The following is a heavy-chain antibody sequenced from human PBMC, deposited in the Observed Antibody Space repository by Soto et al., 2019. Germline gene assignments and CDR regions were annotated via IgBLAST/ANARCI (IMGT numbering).Heavy chain of an antibody. CDR3: AKTSGPSYPESRVFDF. CDR1: GFTFASYV. D-gene: IGHD3-10*01. J-gene: IGHJ4*02. V-gene: IGHV3-23*01. CDR2: ISATGGST. Sequence: GGSLRLSCGGSGFTFASYVMTWVRQAPGKGLEWVSSISATGGSTYYAGSVKGRFTISRDNSKNTLYLQMNSLRAEDAAIYYCAKTSGPSYPESRVFDFWGQGTRVTVSS.